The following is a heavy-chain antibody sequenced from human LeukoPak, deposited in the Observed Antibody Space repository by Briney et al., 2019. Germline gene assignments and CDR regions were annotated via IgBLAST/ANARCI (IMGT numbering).Heavy chain of an antibody. CDR3: ARDATQIQVWFDGYSDH. CDR2: TSFDGSNK. D-gene: IGHD2-21*01. V-gene: IGHV3-30-3*01. Sequence: GGSLRLSCAASGFTFSTYAMHWVRQAPGKGLEWVGVTSFDGSNKYYADSVKGRFTISRDNSKNTLYLQMNSLRVEDTAVYYCARDATQIQVWFDGYSDHWGQGTLVTVSS. J-gene: IGHJ4*02. CDR1: GFTFSTYA.